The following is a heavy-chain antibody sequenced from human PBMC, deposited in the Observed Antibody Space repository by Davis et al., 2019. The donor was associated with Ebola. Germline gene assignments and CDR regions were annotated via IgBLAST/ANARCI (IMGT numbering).Heavy chain of an antibody. D-gene: IGHD2-2*01. CDR1: GFTFSSYS. CDR3: ARAGGDIVVVPAARGYYYGMDV. V-gene: IGHV3-21*01. Sequence: GGSLRLSCAASGFTFSSYSMNWVRQAPGKGLEWVSSISSSSSYIYYADSVKGRFTISRDNAKNSLYLQMNSLRAEDTAVYYCARAGGDIVVVPAARGYYYGMDVWGQGITVTVSS. J-gene: IGHJ6*02. CDR2: ISSSSSYI.